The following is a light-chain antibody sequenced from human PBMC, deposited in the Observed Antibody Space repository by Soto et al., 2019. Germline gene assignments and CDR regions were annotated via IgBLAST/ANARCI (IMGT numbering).Light chain of an antibody. CDR2: DAS. J-gene: IGKJ5*01. V-gene: IGKV1-33*01. Sequence: DIQVTQSPSSLSASVGDRVTITCQASQDISNYLNWYQQKPGRAPKLLIYDASNLGAGVPSRFRGSGSGTDFTFTISRLQPEDIATYYCQQYENLPTFGQGTRLEIK. CDR1: QDISNY. CDR3: QQYENLPT.